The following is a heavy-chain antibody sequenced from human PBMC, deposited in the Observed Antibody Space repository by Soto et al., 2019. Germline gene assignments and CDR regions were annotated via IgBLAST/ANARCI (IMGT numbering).Heavy chain of an antibody. D-gene: IGHD6-13*01. V-gene: IGHV4-31*03. CDR2: IYYSGST. CDR1: GGSISSGGYY. Sequence: QVQLQESGPGLVKPSQTLSLTCTVSGGSISSGGYYWSWIRQHPGKGLEWIGYIYYSGSTYYNPSLKSRDTISVDTSKKQFSLKLSSVTVADTAVYYCAREDSSSWSRHFDYWGQGTLVTVSS. CDR3: AREDSSSWSRHFDY. J-gene: IGHJ4*02.